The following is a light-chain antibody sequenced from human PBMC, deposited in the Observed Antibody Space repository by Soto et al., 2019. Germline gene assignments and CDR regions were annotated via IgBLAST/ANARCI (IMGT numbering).Light chain of an antibody. J-gene: IGLJ1*01. CDR1: SSNIGKNF. Sequence: QSVLTQPPSVSVAPGQKVTISCSGASSNIGKNFVSWYQQLPGTAPKLHIYDSDKRPSGIPDRFSGSKSGTSATLGITGLQTGDVADYYCVSWDGSLSADVFGTGTKLTVL. CDR3: VSWDGSLSADV. CDR2: DSD. V-gene: IGLV1-51*01.